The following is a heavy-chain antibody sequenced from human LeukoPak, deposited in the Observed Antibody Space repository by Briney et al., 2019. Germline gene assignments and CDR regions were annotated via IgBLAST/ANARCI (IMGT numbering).Heavy chain of an antibody. Sequence: GASVKVSCKASGYTFTTYAIHWVRQAPGQRLEWLGWINTGNDDTRYSQTFQGRVTMTTDTSTSTAYMELRSLRSDDTAVYYCARRLTDSSGYYPHYYYGMDVWGQGTMVTVSS. J-gene: IGHJ6*02. CDR3: ARRLTDSSGYYPHYYYGMDV. CDR2: INTGNDDT. V-gene: IGHV1-3*04. D-gene: IGHD3-22*01. CDR1: GYTFTTYA.